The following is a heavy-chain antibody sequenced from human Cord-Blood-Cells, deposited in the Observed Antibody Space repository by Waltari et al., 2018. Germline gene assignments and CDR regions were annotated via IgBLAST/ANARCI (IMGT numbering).Heavy chain of an antibody. Sequence: QVQLVESGGGVVQPGRSLRLSCAASGFTFSSYGMHWVRQAPGKGLEWVAVIWYDGSNKYYADSVKGRFTIARDNSKNTLYLQMNSLSAEDTAVYYCAREPLVVAATPFDYWGQGTLVTVSS. CDR1: GFTFSSYG. V-gene: IGHV3-33*01. CDR2: IWYDGSNK. D-gene: IGHD2-15*01. J-gene: IGHJ4*02. CDR3: AREPLVVAATPFDY.